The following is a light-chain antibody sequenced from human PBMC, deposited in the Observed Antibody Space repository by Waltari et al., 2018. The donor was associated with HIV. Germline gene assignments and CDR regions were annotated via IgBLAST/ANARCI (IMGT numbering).Light chain of an antibody. V-gene: IGLV1-40*01. CDR2: GNI. CDR1: SSHIEAGYD. CDR3: QSYDSSLSGSI. Sequence: QSVLTQPPSLSGAPGPRVTISGTGSSSHIEAGYDVHTYQQLPGTAPKLLINGNINRPSGVPDRFSDSKSGTSASLAITGLQAEDEADYYCQSYDSSLSGSIFGGGTKLTVL. J-gene: IGLJ2*01.